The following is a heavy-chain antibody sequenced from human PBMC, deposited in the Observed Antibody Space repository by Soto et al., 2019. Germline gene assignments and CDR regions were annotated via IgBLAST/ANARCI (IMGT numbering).Heavy chain of an antibody. J-gene: IGHJ4*02. CDR3: AGGGYDFWSGQSHHYFDY. V-gene: IGHV4-59*01. CDR1: GDSISSYS. CDR2: IYHSGST. D-gene: IGHD3-3*01. Sequence: QVQLQESGPGLVKPSETLSLTCSVSGDSISSYSWSWIRQPPGKGLEWIGYIYHSGSTNYNPSLKSRVTMSVDTSKNQFSLKLSSVTAADTAVYFCAGGGYDFWSGQSHHYFDYWGRGTLVAVSS.